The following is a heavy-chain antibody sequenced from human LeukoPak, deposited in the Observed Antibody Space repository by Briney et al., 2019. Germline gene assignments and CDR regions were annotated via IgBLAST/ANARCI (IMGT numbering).Heavy chain of an antibody. CDR2: IYHSGST. Sequence: KPSETLSLTCTVSGGSISSYYWSWIRQPAGKGLEWIGYIYHSGSTYYNPSLKSRVTISVDRSKNQFSLKLSSVTAADTAVYYCARDRGSVTRGYSYGYFDYWGQGTLVTVSS. J-gene: IGHJ4*02. V-gene: IGHV4-59*12. CDR1: GGSISSYY. CDR3: ARDRGSVTRGYSYGYFDY. D-gene: IGHD5-18*01.